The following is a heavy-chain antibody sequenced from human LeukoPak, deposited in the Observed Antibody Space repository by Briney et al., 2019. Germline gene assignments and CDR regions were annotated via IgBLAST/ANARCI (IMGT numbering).Heavy chain of an antibody. CDR3: AKDKPVSGYDPVDY. D-gene: IGHD5-12*01. CDR1: GFTFNTYG. CDR2: ISGSGGST. J-gene: IGHJ4*02. Sequence: GGSLRLSCAASGFTFNTYGMSWVRQAPGKGLEWVSAISGSGGSTYYADSVKGRFTISRDNSKNTLHLQMNSLRAEDTAVYYCAKDKPVSGYDPVDYWGQGTLVTVSS. V-gene: IGHV3-23*01.